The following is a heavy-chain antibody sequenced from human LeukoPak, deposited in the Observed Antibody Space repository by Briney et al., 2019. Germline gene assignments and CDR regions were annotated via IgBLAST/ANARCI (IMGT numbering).Heavy chain of an antibody. V-gene: IGHV4-59*01. CDR3: ARGYDFWSGLFDY. CDR1: GGSISSYY. CDR2: IYYSGST. Sequence: PSETLSLTCTASGGSISSYYWSWIRQPPGKGVEWIGYIYYSGSTNYNPSLKSRVTISVDTSKNQFSLKLSSVTAADTAAYYCARGYDFWSGLFDYWGQGTLVTVSS. D-gene: IGHD3-3*01. J-gene: IGHJ4*02.